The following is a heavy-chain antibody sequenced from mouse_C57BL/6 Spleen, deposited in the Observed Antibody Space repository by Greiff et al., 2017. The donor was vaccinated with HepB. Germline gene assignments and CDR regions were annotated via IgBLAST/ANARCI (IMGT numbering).Heavy chain of an antibody. CDR1: GFTFSSYG. CDR2: ISSGGSYT. CDR3: ARDGSGTGFAY. V-gene: IGHV5-6*02. J-gene: IGHJ3*01. D-gene: IGHD3-2*02. Sequence: EVKLVESGGDLVKPGGSLKLSCAASGFTFSSYGMSWVRQTPDKRLEWVATISSGGSYTYYPDSVKGRFTISRDNAKNTLYLQMSRLKSEDTAMYYCARDGSGTGFAYWGQGTLVTVSA.